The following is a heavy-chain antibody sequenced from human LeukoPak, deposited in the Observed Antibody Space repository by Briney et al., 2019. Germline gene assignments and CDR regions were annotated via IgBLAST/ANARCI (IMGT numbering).Heavy chain of an antibody. D-gene: IGHD6-13*01. CDR3: ARRSDGSRWGHSYFYYMDV. CDR1: GFTVSNVA. J-gene: IGHJ6*03. CDR2: ILCSGFST. V-gene: IGHV3-23*05. Sequence: GGSLRLSCAASGFTVSNVAMSWARQAPGKGLEWVSAILCSGFSTYYTDFVKGRFTISRATSKNTVFLLMNSLRDDDTAVYYCARRSDGSRWGHSYFYYMDVWGKGTTVTVSS.